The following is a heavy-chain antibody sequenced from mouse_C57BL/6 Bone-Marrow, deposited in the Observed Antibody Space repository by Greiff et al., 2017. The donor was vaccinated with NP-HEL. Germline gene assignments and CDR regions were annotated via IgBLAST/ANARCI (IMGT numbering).Heavy chain of an antibody. CDR2: INPNNGGT. CDR3: ARSLYYYGYYFDY. J-gene: IGHJ2*01. CDR1: GYTFTDYN. V-gene: IGHV1-18*01. Sequence: EVKLMESGPELVKPGASVKIPCKASGYTFTDYNMDWVKQSHGKSLEWIGDINPNNGGTIYNQKFKGKATLTVDKSSSTAYMELRSLTSEDTAVDYCARSLYYYGYYFDYWGQGTTLTVSS. D-gene: IGHD1-1*01.